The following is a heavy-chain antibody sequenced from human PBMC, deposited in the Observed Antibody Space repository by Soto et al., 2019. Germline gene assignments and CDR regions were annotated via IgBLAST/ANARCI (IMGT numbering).Heavy chain of an antibody. J-gene: IGHJ5*02. Sequence: EVQLLESGGGLVQPGGSLRLSCAASGFTFRSYAMSWVRQAPVKGLEWVSAISGSGGSTYYADSVQGRFTISRDNSKNTLYLQMNSLRAEDTAVYYCAKETLGTEWFDPWGQGTLVTVSS. D-gene: IGHD3-16*01. CDR3: AKETLGTEWFDP. CDR1: GFTFRSYA. CDR2: ISGSGGST. V-gene: IGHV3-23*01.